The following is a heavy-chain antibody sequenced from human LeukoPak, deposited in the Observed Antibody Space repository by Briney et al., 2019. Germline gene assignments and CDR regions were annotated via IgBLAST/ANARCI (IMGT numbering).Heavy chain of an antibody. V-gene: IGHV4-4*09. CDR3: ARQLGGYCSGGSCYPLDYYYMDV. CDR2: THISGNS. Sequence: SETLSLTCTVSGGSISGFYWSWLRQPPGNELEWIAYTHISGNSGYNPSLQSRVTISLDTSKNQFSLRLTSVTAADTAVHYCARQLGGYCSGGSCYPLDYYYMDVWGKGTTVTVSS. CDR1: GGSISGFY. D-gene: IGHD2-15*01. J-gene: IGHJ6*03.